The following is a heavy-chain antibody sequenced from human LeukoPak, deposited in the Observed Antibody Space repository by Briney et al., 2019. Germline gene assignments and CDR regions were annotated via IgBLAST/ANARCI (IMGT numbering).Heavy chain of an antibody. V-gene: IGHV3-30-3*01. CDR2: ISYDGSNK. D-gene: IGHD6-13*01. J-gene: IGHJ4*02. CDR3: ASRGEQQPHD. Sequence: PGGSLRLSCAASGFTFSSYAMHWVRQAPGKGLEWVAVISYDGSNKYYADSVKGRFTISRDNSKNTLYLQMNSLRAEDTAVYYCASRGEQQPHDWGQGTLVTVSS. CDR1: GFTFSSYA.